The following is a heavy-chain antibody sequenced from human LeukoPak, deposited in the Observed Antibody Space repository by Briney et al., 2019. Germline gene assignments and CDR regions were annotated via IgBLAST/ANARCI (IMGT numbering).Heavy chain of an antibody. J-gene: IGHJ4*02. CDR3: ARSMYSSSLDY. V-gene: IGHV3-23*01. Sequence: GGSLRLSCAASGCTFSSYAMSWVRQAPGKGREWVSAISGSGGSTYYADSVKGRFTISRDNSKNTLYLQMNSLRAEETAVYYCARSMYSSSLDYWGQGTLVTVSS. CDR1: GCTFSSYA. D-gene: IGHD6-6*01. CDR2: ISGSGGST.